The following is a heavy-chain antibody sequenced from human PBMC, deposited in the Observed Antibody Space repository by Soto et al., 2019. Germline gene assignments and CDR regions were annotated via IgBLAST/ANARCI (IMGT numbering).Heavy chain of an antibody. CDR2: IYYSGST. CDR3: ARDRRPPEYSSWWFDP. CDR1: GGSISSYY. J-gene: IGHJ5*02. D-gene: IGHD6-6*01. V-gene: IGHV4-59*01. Sequence: TLSLTCTVSGGSISSYYWSWIRQPPGKGLEWIGYIYYSGSTNYNPSLKSRVTISVDTSKNQFSLKLSSVTAADTAVYYCARDRRPPEYSSWWFDPWGQGTLVTVSS.